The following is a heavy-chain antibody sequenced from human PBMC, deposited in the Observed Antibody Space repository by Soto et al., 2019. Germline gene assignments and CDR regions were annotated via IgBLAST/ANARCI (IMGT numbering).Heavy chain of an antibody. V-gene: IGHV4-59*01. CDR2: IYYSGST. CDR1: GGSISSYY. D-gene: IGHD5-18*01. Sequence: SETLSLTCTVSGGSISSYYWSWIRQPPGKGLEWIGYIYYSGSTNYNPSLKSRVTISVDTSKNQFSLKLSSVTAADTAVYYCARGLRYSYGLTFDYWGQGTLVTVSS. J-gene: IGHJ4*02. CDR3: ARGLRYSYGLTFDY.